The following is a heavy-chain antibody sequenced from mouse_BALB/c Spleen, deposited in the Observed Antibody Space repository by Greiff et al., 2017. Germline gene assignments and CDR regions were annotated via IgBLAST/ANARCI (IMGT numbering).Heavy chain of an antibody. J-gene: IGHJ4*01. D-gene: IGHD2-5*01. CDR2: ISNGGGST. Sequence: EVQLVESGGGLVQPGGSLKLSCAASGFTFSSYCMPWVRQTPEKRLEWVAYISNGGGSTYYTDTVKGRFTISRDNTKNTLYLQMSRLMSEDTAMYYCARHYSNYEDYAMDYWGQGTSVTVSS. CDR1: GFTFSSYC. V-gene: IGHV5-12-2*01. CDR3: ARHYSNYEDYAMDY.